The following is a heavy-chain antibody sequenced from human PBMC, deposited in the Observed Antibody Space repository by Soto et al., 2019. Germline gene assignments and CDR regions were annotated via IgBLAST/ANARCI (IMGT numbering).Heavy chain of an antibody. J-gene: IGHJ4*02. CDR2: ISYDGSNK. Sequence: QVQLVESGGGVVQPGRSLRLSCAASGFTFSSYAMHWVRQAPGKGLEWVAVISYDGSNKYYADSVKGRFTISRDNSKNTLYLQMNSLRAEDTAVYYCARARYCSSTSCYRPLTYYDILTGWAPDYWGQGTLVTVSS. V-gene: IGHV3-30-3*01. CDR1: GFTFSSYA. D-gene: IGHD2-2*01. CDR3: ARARYCSSTSCYRPLTYYDILTGWAPDY.